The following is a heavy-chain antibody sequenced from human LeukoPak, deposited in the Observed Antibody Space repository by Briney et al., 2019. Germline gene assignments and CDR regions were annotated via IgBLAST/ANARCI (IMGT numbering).Heavy chain of an antibody. J-gene: IGHJ4*02. D-gene: IGHD2-2*01. CDR2: ISSSSSYI. V-gene: IGHV3-21*01. Sequence: GGSLRLSCAASGFTFSIYAMTWVRQAPGKGLEWVSSISSSSSYIYYADSVKGRFTISRDNAKNSLYLQMNSLRAEDTAVYYCARDRAFSTSWDFDYWGQGTLVTVSS. CDR3: ARDRAFSTSWDFDY. CDR1: GFTFSIYA.